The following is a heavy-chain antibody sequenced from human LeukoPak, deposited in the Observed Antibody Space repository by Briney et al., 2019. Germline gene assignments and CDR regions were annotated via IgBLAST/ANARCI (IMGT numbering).Heavy chain of an antibody. CDR2: ITSSSNYI. D-gene: IGHD2-2*01. CDR3: ARAVGYCSSTSCYAPFFDY. V-gene: IGHV3-21*01. Sequence: GGSLRLSCAASGFTFSSYNMNWVRQAQGKGLEWVSSITSSSNYIYYADSVKGRFTISRDNAKNSLYLQMNSLRAEDTAVYYCARAVGYCSSTSCYAPFFDYWGQGTLVTVSS. CDR1: GFTFSSYN. J-gene: IGHJ4*02.